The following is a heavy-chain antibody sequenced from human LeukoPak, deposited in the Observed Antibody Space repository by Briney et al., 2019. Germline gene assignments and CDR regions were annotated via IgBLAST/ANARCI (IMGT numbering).Heavy chain of an antibody. D-gene: IGHD4-17*01. CDR3: ARVYGDYVLDY. V-gene: IGHV3-48*03. J-gene: IGHJ4*02. CDR1: GFTFSSYE. CDR2: ISSGSTI. Sequence: GGSLRPSCAASGFTFSSYEMNWVRQAPGKGLEWVSYISSGSTIYYADSVKGRFTISRDNAKNSLYLQMNSLRAEDTAVYYCARVYGDYVLDYWGQGTLVTVSS.